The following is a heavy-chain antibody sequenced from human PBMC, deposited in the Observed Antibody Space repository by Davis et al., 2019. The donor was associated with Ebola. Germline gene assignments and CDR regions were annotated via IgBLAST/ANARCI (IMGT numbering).Heavy chain of an antibody. J-gene: IGHJ6*02. CDR2: INHSGST. D-gene: IGHD3-10*01. V-gene: IGHV4-34*01. Sequence: SETLSLTCAVYGGSFSGYYWSWIRQPSGKGLEWIGEINHSGSTNYNPSLKSRVTISVDTSKNQFSLKLSSVTAADTAVYYCARHAGSIYGMDVWGQGTTVTVAS. CDR3: ARHAGSIYGMDV. CDR1: GGSFSGYY.